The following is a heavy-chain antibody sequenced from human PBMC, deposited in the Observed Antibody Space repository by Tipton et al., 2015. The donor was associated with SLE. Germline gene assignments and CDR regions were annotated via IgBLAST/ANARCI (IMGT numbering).Heavy chain of an antibody. J-gene: IGHJ4*02. CDR3: VKGSSAWYYLDY. V-gene: IGHV3-53*05. CDR2: IYSGGST. CDR1: GFSVSHNY. Sequence: GSLRLPCTASGFSVSHNYMNWVRRAPGKGLEWVSVIYSGGSTYYADSVKGRCTISRDKSKNTLHLHMNSLRTEDTAVYYCVKGSSAWYYLDYWCQGTLLTGST. D-gene: IGHD6-19*01.